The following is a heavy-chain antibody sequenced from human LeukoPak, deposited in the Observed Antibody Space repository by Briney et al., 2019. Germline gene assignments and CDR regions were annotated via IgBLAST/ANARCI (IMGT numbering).Heavy chain of an antibody. J-gene: IGHJ3*02. CDR1: GFTFSSYS. Sequence: GGSLRLSCAASGFTFSSYSMNWVRQAPGKGLEWVSAISGSGGSTYYADSVKGRFTISRDNSKNTLYLQMNSLRAEDTAVYYCAKDQVVTAISTLIASYAFDIWGQGTMVTVSS. D-gene: IGHD2-21*02. CDR2: ISGSGGST. V-gene: IGHV3-23*01. CDR3: AKDQVVTAISTLIASYAFDI.